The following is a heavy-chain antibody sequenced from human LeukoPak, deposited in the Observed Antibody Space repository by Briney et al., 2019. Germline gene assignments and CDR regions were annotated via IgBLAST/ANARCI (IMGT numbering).Heavy chain of an antibody. CDR1: GFPFSPYE. Sequence: GRSLKLSCAASGFPFSPYEMNWIRQAPGKGLEWISSISGNGNDIYYADSVKGRFTISRDNTKNSLFLQMSSLGAADTAVYYCVREKIELRADVFYGGTPFDYWGQGTLVTVSA. CDR2: ISGNGNDI. J-gene: IGHJ4*02. V-gene: IGHV3-48*03. CDR3: VREKIELRADVFYGGTPFDY. D-gene: IGHD2/OR15-2a*01.